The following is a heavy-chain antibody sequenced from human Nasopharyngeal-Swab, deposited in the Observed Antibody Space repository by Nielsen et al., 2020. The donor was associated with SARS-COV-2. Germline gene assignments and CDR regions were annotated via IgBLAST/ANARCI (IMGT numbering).Heavy chain of an antibody. J-gene: IGHJ6*03. V-gene: IGHV3-64D*06. CDR3: VKAWRYIYPSYMDA. Sequence: GESLKISCSASGFTFTSHAMNWVRQAPGKGLEFVSAIDNNGGATYYADYVRGRFTISRDNSKNTRYLQLSSLSSDDTAVYYCVKAWRYIYPSYMDAWGKGTTIIVSS. D-gene: IGHD3-3*01. CDR1: GFTFTSHA. CDR2: IDNNGGAT.